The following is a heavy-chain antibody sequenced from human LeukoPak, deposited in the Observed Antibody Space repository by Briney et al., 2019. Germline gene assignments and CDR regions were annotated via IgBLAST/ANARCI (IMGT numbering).Heavy chain of an antibody. CDR2: INGGGDDT. Sequence: GGSLRLSCAASGFTFSSYAMSWVRQAPGKGPEWVSVINGGGDDTYYADSVKGRFTISRDNSKDTLYLQMTSLGVGDTAVYYCAKEGSSGWYDYYGLEVWGQGTTVTVSS. CDR3: AKEGSSGWYDYYGLEV. CDR1: GFTFSSYA. V-gene: IGHV3-23*01. D-gene: IGHD6-19*01. J-gene: IGHJ6*02.